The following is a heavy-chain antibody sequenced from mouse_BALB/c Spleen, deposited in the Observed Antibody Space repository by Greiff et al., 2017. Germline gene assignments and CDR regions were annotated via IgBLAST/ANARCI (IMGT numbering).Heavy chain of an antibody. Sequence: EVHLVESGGGLVQPGGSLRLSCATSGFTFTDYYMSWVRQPPGKALEWLGFIRNKANGYTTEYSASVKGRFTISRDNSQSILYLQMNTLRAEDSATYYCARYYYGSSYYFDYWGQGTTLTVSS. D-gene: IGHD1-1*01. J-gene: IGHJ2*01. CDR3: ARYYYGSSYYFDY. CDR2: IRNKANGYTT. CDR1: GFTFTDYY. V-gene: IGHV7-3*02.